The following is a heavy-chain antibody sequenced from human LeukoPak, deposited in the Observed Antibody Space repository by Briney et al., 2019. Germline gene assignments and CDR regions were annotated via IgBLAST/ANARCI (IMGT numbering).Heavy chain of an antibody. J-gene: IGHJ4*02. CDR1: GGSISSSSSF. CDR3: ARGPLMVRGVSQD. CDR2: IKNGGSP. D-gene: IGHD3-10*01. Sequence: SETLSLTCTVSGGSISSSSSFWGWIRQPPGKGLEWIGHIKNGGSPNYNPPLKSRVTISLDTSKNQFSLKLSSVTAADTAVYYCARGPLMVRGVSQDWGQGTLVTVSS. V-gene: IGHV4-39*01.